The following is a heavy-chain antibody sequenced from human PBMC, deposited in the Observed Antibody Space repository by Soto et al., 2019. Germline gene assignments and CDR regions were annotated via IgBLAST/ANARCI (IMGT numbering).Heavy chain of an antibody. CDR3: AKESMPEHYGDTLFDY. J-gene: IGHJ4*02. CDR1: GFSFSNYA. CDR2: FSAGGHT. D-gene: IGHD4-17*01. V-gene: IGHV3-23*01. Sequence: EVQLLESGGALVQPGGSLRLSCAASGFSFSNYALSWVRQAPGKGLEWVSTFSAGGHTYYADSVKGRFTIARDSSKNTVHLQISILRPEDTAVYYCAKESMPEHYGDTLFDYWGQGTRVTVSS.